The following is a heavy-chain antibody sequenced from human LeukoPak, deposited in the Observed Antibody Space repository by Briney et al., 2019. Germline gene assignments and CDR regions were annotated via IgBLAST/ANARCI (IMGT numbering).Heavy chain of an antibody. CDR1: GFTFSSYE. Sequence: PGGSLRLSCAASGFTFSSYELQWVRQAPGKGLEWVSYSSQSGTTTYLADSVKGRFIISRDNAKNSLYMQVNSLRAEDTAVYYCARVQRLRWGELSAPWAMDVWGQGTTVTVSS. J-gene: IGHJ6*02. CDR3: ARVQRLRWGELSAPWAMDV. V-gene: IGHV3-48*03. CDR2: SSQSGTTT. D-gene: IGHD3-16*02.